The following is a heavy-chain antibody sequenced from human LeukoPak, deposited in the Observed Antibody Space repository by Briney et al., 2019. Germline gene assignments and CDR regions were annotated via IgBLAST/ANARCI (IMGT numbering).Heavy chain of an antibody. CDR3: ARRSGPYYYDSSGIDY. J-gene: IGHJ4*02. V-gene: IGHV4-34*01. D-gene: IGHD3-22*01. CDR2: INHSGST. Sequence: SETLSLTCAVYGGSSSGYYWSWIRQPPGKGLEWIGEINHSGSTNYNPSLKSRVTISVDTSKNQFSLKLSSVTAADTAVYYCARRSGPYYYDSSGIDYWGQGTLVTVSS. CDR1: GGSSSGYY.